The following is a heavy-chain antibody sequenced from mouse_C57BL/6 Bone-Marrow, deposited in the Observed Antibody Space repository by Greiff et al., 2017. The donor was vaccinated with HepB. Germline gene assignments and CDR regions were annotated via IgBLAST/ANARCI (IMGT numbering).Heavy chain of an antibody. CDR1: GYTFTSYW. CDR2: IYPGNSDT. J-gene: IGHJ3*01. D-gene: IGHD3-2*02. CDR3: NGQLRLEAY. V-gene: IGHV1-5*01. Sequence: EVHLVESGTVLARPGASVKMSCKTSGYTFTSYWMHWVKQRPGQGLEWIGAIYPGNSDTSYNQKYKGKAKLTAVTSASTAYMELSSLTNEDSAVYYCNGQLRLEAYWGQGTLVTVSA.